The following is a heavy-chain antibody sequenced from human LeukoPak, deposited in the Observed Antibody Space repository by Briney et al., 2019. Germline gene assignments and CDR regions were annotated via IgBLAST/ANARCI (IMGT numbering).Heavy chain of an antibody. Sequence: PGGSLRLSCAASGFTFSSYWMSWVRQAPGKGLEWVAFIRYDGSNKYYADSVKGRFTISRDNSKNTLYLQMNSLRAEDTAVYYCAKDVIRGSISYFDSWGQGTQVAVSS. D-gene: IGHD3-10*01. V-gene: IGHV3-30*02. J-gene: IGHJ4*02. CDR1: GFTFSSYW. CDR3: AKDVIRGSISYFDS. CDR2: IRYDGSNK.